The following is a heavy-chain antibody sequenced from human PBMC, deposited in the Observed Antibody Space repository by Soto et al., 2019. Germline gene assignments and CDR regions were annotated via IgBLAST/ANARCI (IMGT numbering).Heavy chain of an antibody. J-gene: IGHJ4*02. D-gene: IGHD2-15*01. CDR2: IYYSGST. CDR3: ARRQGYCSGGSCYSVGYYFDY. V-gene: IGHV4-39*01. Sequence: TSETLFLTCTVSGGSLSSSSYYWGWIRQPPGKGLEWIGSIYYSGSTYYNPSLKSRVTISVDTSKNQFSLKLSSVTAADTAVYYCARRQGYCSGGSCYSVGYYFDYWGQGTLVTVSS. CDR1: GGSLSSSSYY.